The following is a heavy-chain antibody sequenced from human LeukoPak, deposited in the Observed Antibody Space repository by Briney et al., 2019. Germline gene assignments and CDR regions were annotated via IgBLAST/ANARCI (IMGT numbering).Heavy chain of an antibody. J-gene: IGHJ4*02. V-gene: IGHV3-23*01. CDR3: AKDLFAGDPVAGYFDY. D-gene: IGHD6-19*01. CDR2: ISGSGGTT. CDR1: GFTFSRYG. Sequence: GGSLRLSCAASGFTFSRYGMSWVRQAPGKGLEWVSIISGSGGTTKYVDSVQGRFTISRDNSKNTVYLQMNSLRVEDTAVYYCAKDLFAGDPVAGYFDYWGQGTLVTVSS.